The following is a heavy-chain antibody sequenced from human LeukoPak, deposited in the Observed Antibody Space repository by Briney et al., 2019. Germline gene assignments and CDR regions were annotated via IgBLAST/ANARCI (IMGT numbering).Heavy chain of an antibody. CDR3: ARAGDIVVVPAAIGTLSLLDY. V-gene: IGHV1-18*01. D-gene: IGHD2-2*02. J-gene: IGHJ4*02. CDR2: ISAYNGNT. CDR1: GYTFTSYG. Sequence: ASVKVSCKASGYTFTSYGISWVRQAPGQGLEWMGWISAYNGNTNYAQKLQGRVTMTTDTSTSTAYMELRSLRSDDTAVYYCARAGDIVVVPAAIGTLSLLDYWGQGTLVTVSS.